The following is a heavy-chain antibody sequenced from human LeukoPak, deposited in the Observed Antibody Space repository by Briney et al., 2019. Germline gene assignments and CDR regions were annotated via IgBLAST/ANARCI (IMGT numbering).Heavy chain of an antibody. CDR2: ICYDGSNK. J-gene: IGHJ4*02. V-gene: IGHV3-33*01. CDR3: ARDVGLLWFGESPAGFDY. D-gene: IGHD3-10*01. Sequence: GGSLRLSCAASGFTFSSYGMHWVRQAPGKGLEWVAVICYDGSNKYHADSVKGRFTISRDNSKNTLYLQMNSLRAEDTAVYYCARDVGLLWFGESPAGFDYWGQGTLVTVSS. CDR1: GFTFSSYG.